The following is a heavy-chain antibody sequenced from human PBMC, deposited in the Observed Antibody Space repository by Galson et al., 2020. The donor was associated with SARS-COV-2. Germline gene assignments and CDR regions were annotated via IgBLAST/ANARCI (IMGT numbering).Heavy chain of an antibody. CDR1: GFNFNNHW. J-gene: IGHJ4*02. CDR3: ARQNADSGDGDF. V-gene: IGHV3-74*03. Sequence: GESLKISCAASGFNFNNHWMHWVRQVPGEGLVWVSDINNAGTSAMYADSVKGRFTVSRDNAKNTLYLQMNSLRADDTAVYYCARQNADSGDGDFWGQGTLVTVSS. CDR2: INNAGTSA.